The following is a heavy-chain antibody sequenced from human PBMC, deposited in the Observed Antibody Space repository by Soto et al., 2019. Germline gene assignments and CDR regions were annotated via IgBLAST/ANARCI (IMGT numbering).Heavy chain of an antibody. CDR2: IYHSGST. V-gene: IGHV4-4*02. CDR3: ARDKGYYDSSGYYPTRWFDP. Sequence: AETLSLTCAVSGGSISSSNWWSWVRQPPGKGLEWIGEIYHSGSTNYNPSLKSRVTISVDKSKNQFSLKLSSVTAADTAVYYCARDKGYYDSSGYYPTRWFDPWGQGTLVTVSS. D-gene: IGHD3-22*01. J-gene: IGHJ5*02. CDR1: GGSISSSNW.